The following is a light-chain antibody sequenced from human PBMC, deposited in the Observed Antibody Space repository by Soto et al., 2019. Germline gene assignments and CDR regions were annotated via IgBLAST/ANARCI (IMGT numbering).Light chain of an antibody. CDR2: DVS. CDR3: SSYTSSNTLVV. J-gene: IGLJ2*01. V-gene: IGLV2-14*01. Sequence: QSALTQPASVSESPGQSITISCTGTSGDAGGYNYVSWYQQYPGKAPKLMIYDVSNRPSGVSNRFSGSKSGNTASLTISGLQAEDEADYYCSSYTSSNTLVVFGGGTKLTVL. CDR1: SGDAGGYNY.